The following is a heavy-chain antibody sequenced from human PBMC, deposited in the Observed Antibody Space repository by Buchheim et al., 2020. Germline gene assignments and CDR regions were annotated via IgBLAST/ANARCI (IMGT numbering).Heavy chain of an antibody. CDR1: GYTFTSYY. D-gene: IGHD2-2*01. Sequence: QVQLVQSGAEVKKPGASVKVSCKASGYTFTSYYMHWVRQAPGQGLEWMGIINPSGGSTSYAQKFQGRVTMTRDTSTRTVYMELSSLRSEDTAVYYCARGGGRPAAMSYYYYYGMDVWGQGTT. CDR3: ARGGGRPAAMSYYYYYGMDV. V-gene: IGHV1-46*01. CDR2: INPSGGST. J-gene: IGHJ6*02.